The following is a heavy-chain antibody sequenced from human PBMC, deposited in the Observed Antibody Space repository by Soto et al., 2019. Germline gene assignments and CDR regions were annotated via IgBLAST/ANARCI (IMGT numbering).Heavy chain of an antibody. CDR3: ARGPGDSSGYSPSYYGMDV. V-gene: IGHV1-69*13. CDR2: IIPIFGTA. Sequence: GASVKVSCKASGGTFSSYAISWVRQAPGQGLERMGGIIPIFGTANYAQKFQGRVTITADESTSTAYMELSSLRSEDTAVYYCARGPGDSSGYSPSYYGMDVWGQGTTVTVSS. CDR1: GGTFSSYA. D-gene: IGHD3-22*01. J-gene: IGHJ6*02.